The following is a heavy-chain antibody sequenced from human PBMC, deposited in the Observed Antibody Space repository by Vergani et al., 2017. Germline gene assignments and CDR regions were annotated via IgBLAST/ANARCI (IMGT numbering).Heavy chain of an antibody. D-gene: IGHD3-16*01. J-gene: IGHJ4*02. V-gene: IGHV4-34*01. Sequence: VQLQQWGAGLLKPSETLSLTCAVYGGSFSGYYWGWIRQPPGKGLEWIGSIYYSGSTYYNPSLKSRVTISVDTSKNQFSLKLSSVTAADTAVYYCARGRIPSRGGDGVYYFDYWGQGTLVTVSS. CDR3: ARGRIPSRGGDGVYYFDY. CDR2: IYYSGST. CDR1: GGSFSGYY.